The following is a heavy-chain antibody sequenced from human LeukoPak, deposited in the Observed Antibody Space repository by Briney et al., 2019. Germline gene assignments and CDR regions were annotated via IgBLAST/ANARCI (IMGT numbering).Heavy chain of an antibody. Sequence: SETLSLTCTVSGGSISSYYWSWIRQPPGKGLEWIGYIYYSGSTNYNPSLKSRVTISVDTSKNQFSLKLSSVTAADTAVYYCARTTESYDRSGWVYYFDYWGQGTLVTVSS. V-gene: IGHV4-59*01. D-gene: IGHD3-22*01. J-gene: IGHJ4*02. CDR3: ARTTESYDRSGWVYYFDY. CDR2: IYYSGST. CDR1: GGSISSYY.